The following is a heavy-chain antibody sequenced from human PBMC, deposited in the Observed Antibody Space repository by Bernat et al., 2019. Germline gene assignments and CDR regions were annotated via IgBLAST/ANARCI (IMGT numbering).Heavy chain of an antibody. CDR1: RFTFSNYS. CDR2: ISSSSSTI. CDR3: ARELWLGIEAVGVDY. V-gene: IGHV3-48*01. Sequence: EVQLVESGGGLVQPGGSLRLSCAASRFTFSNYSMNWVRQAPGKGLEWVSYISSSSSTIYYADSVKVRFTVSRDNAKNSLYLQMNSLRAEDTAVYYCARELWLGIEAVGVDYWGQGTLVTVSS. J-gene: IGHJ4*02. D-gene: IGHD1-26*01.